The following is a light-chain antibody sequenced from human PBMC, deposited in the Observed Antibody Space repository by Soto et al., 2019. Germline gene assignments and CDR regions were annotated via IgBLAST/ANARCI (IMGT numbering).Light chain of an antibody. Sequence: DIQMTQSPSSVSASIGDRVTITCRASQSLSSHLAWYQQKAGKAPKLLIYGASNWQSGVPSRFSGSASGTDFTLTISSLQPEDFATYHCQQANSFPLTFGQGTRLEIK. CDR1: QSLSSH. CDR2: GAS. J-gene: IGKJ5*01. V-gene: IGKV1-12*01. CDR3: QQANSFPLT.